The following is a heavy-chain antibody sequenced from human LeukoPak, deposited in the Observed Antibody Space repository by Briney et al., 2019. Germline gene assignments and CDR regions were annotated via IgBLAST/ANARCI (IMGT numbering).Heavy chain of an antibody. Sequence: SESLSLTCTVSGGSISSGDYYWSWIRQPPGKGLEWIGYIYYSGSTYYNPSLKSRVTISVDTSKNQFSLKLSSVTAADTAVYYCARVPLDIAAAATGSWGQGTLVTVSS. CDR3: ARVPLDIAAAATGS. CDR2: IYYSGST. V-gene: IGHV4-30-4*01. CDR1: GGSISSGDYY. J-gene: IGHJ5*02. D-gene: IGHD6-13*01.